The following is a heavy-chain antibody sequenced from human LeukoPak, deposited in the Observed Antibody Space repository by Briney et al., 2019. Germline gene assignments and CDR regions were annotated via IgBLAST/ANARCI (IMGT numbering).Heavy chain of an antibody. J-gene: IGHJ4*02. CDR2: ISYSGST. CDR1: GVSISSDY. CDR3: ARETSRTMIRGSHYFDY. D-gene: IGHD3-10*01. Sequence: PSETLSLTCTVSGVSISSDYWSWIRQPPGKGLEWIGYISYSGSTNYNPSLKSRVTISVDTSKNQFSLKLSSVTAADTAVYYCARETSRTMIRGSHYFDYWGQGTLVTVSS. V-gene: IGHV4-59*01.